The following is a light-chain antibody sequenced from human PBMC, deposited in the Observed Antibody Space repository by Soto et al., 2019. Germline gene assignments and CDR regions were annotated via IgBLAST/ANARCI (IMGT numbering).Light chain of an antibody. CDR2: KAS. CDR3: QQYNSYST. V-gene: IGKV1-5*03. J-gene: IGKJ1*01. CDR1: QSISSW. Sequence: DIQITQSPSTRSASVGDRVTITCRASQSISSWLAWYQQKPGKAPKLLIYKASSLESGVPSRFSGSGSGTEFTLTISRLLPDDFATYYCQQYNSYSTFGQGTKVDI.